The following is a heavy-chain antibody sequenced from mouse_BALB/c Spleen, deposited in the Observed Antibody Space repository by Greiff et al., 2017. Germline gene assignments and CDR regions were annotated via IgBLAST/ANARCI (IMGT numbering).Heavy chain of an antibody. V-gene: IGHV2-9*02. CDR2: IWAGGST. CDR1: GFSLTSYG. J-gene: IGHJ2*01. Sequence: VKLQESGPGLVAPSQSLSITCTVSGFSLTSYGVHWVRQPPGKGLEWLGVIWAGGSTNYNSALMSRLSISKDNSKSQVFLKMNSLQTDDTAMYYCARDENWDEYYFDYWGQGTTLTVSS. CDR3: ARDENWDEYYFDY. D-gene: IGHD4-1*01.